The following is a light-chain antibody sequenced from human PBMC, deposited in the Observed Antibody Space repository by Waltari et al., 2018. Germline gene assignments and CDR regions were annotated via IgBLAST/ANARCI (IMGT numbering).Light chain of an antibody. V-gene: IGKV3-20*01. J-gene: IGKJ1*01. CDR1: QSVGRA. CDR3: QMYVRLPVT. CDR2: DTS. Sequence: IVLTQSPGTLALSPGERATLSCRASQSVGRALALYQQKPGQAPRLLIYDTSTRATGIPDRFSGSGSGTDFSLTISRVEPEDFAVYYCQMYVRLPVTFGQGTKVEVK.